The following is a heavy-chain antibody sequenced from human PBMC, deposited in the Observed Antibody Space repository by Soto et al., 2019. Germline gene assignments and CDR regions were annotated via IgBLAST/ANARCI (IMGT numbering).Heavy chain of an antibody. Sequence: QVQVVESGGGLVKPGGSLRLSCAASGFTFSDYYMDWIRQAQGKGLEGVSFISSSGDSTKYADSVKGRFTISRDNAKNSLDLQFNSLRAEDTAVYYCARCGVKGTKSRGQGYNWGQGTLVTVSS. CDR3: ARCGVKGTKSRGQGYN. D-gene: IGHD1-7*01. CDR2: ISSSGDST. V-gene: IGHV3-11*06. J-gene: IGHJ4*02. CDR1: GFTFSDYY.